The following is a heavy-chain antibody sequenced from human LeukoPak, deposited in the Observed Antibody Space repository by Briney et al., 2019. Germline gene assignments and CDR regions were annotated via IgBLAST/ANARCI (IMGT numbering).Heavy chain of an antibody. D-gene: IGHD1-20*01. J-gene: IGHJ4*02. Sequence: GASVKVSCKTSGYTFTGYYMHWVRQAPGQGLEWMGWINPNSGGTNYAQKLQGRVTMTTDTSTSTAYMELRSLRSDDTAVYYCATSYSITGTMASWGQGTLVTVSS. CDR1: GYTFTGYY. CDR3: ATSYSITGTMAS. CDR2: INPNSGGT. V-gene: IGHV1-2*02.